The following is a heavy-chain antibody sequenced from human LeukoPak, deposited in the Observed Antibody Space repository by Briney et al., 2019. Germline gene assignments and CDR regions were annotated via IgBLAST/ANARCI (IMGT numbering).Heavy chain of an antibody. Sequence: SGGSLRLSCAASGFTFSNSGMHWVRQAPGKGLEWVAVIWYDESNEYYADAVKGRFIISRDNSKNTVHLQMNSLRVEDTSVYYCAREISMFVNAFDLWGQGTLVAVSS. D-gene: IGHD3-10*02. J-gene: IGHJ3*01. V-gene: IGHV3-33*01. CDR1: GFTFSNSG. CDR2: IWYDESNE. CDR3: AREISMFVNAFDL.